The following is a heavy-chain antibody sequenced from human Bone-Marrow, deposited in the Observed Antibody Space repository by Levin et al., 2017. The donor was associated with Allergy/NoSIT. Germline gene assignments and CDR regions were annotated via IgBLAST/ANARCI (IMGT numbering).Heavy chain of an antibody. D-gene: IGHD3-10*01. CDR3: ARGDYYPNSPHKLYYYDYGMDV. CDR1: GGTFSSYA. J-gene: IGHJ6*02. CDR2: IIPIFGTA. Sequence: SVKVSCKASGGTFSSYAISWVRQAPGQGLEWMGGIIPIFGTANYAQKFQGRVTITADKSTSTAYMELSSLRSEDTAVYYCARGDYYPNSPHKLYYYDYGMDVWGQGTTVTVSS. V-gene: IGHV1-69*06.